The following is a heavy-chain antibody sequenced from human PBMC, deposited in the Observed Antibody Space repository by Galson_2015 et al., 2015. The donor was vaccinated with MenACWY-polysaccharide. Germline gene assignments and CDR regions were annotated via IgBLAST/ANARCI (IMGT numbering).Heavy chain of an antibody. CDR3: AKRSARYYYDTSGYYPFDY. CDR2: IGGSGGRT. CDR1: GFTFSNYA. D-gene: IGHD3-22*01. V-gene: IGHV3-23*01. J-gene: IGHJ4*02. Sequence: SLRLSCAASGFTFSNYAMSWVRQAPGKGLEWVSSIGGSGGRTYYADSVKGRFTISRDNSKNTLYLQMNSLRAEDTAVYYCAKRSARYYYDTSGYYPFDYWGQGTLVTVSS.